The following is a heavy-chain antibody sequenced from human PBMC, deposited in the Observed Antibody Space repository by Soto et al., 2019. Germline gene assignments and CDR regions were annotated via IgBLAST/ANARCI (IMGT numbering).Heavy chain of an antibody. CDR1: GGSISSYY. D-gene: IGHD1-1*01. J-gene: IGHJ3*02. CDR3: ARARDGYNYDRAFDI. CDR2: ISYSGST. Sequence: SETLSLTCTVFGGSISSYYWNWIRQPPGKGLEWIGYISYSGSTNYNPSLKSRVTISVDTSKNQFSLKQSSVTAADTAVYYCARARDGYNYDRAFDIWGQGTMVTVSS. V-gene: IGHV4-59*01.